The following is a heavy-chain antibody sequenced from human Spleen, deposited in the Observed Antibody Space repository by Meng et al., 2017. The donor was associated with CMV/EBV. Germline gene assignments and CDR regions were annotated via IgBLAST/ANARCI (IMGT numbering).Heavy chain of an antibody. J-gene: IGHJ5*02. V-gene: IGHV4-39*07. CDR2: MYYSGST. CDR3: ARGYVPSPYQPNWFDP. Sequence: VYISSSSYYWGWIRQPPGKGLEWIGSMYYSGSTHYNPSLKSRVTISVDTSKNQFSLKLSSVTAADTAVYYCARGYVPSPYQPNWFDPWGQGTLVTVSS. CDR1: VYISSSSYY. D-gene: IGHD2-2*01.